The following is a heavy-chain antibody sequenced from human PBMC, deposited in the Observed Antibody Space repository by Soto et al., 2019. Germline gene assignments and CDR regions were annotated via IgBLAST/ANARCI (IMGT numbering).Heavy chain of an antibody. D-gene: IGHD3-10*01. V-gene: IGHV3-13*04. J-gene: IGHJ4*02. Sequence: PGESLRLSFKPSGFTFSSFDMLWVRQPTEKGLEWVSAIGTAGDTYYPGSVKGRFTISRDISKNTVSLQMNSLRAEDTAVYFCARRALTHAFVDLWGQGT. CDR3: ARRALTHAFVDL. CDR2: IGTAGDT. CDR1: GFTFSSFD.